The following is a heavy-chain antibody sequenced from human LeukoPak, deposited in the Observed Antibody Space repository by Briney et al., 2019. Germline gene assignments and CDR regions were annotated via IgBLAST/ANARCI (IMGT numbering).Heavy chain of an antibody. CDR2: ISYDGSNK. V-gene: IGHV3-30-3*01. Sequence: SLRLSCAASGFTFSSYAMHWVRQAPGKGLEWVAVISYDGSNKYYADSVKGRFTISRDNSKNTLYLQMNSLRAENTAVYYCARGVKEALDYWGQGTLVTVSS. D-gene: IGHD4-11*01. CDR1: GFTFSSYA. J-gene: IGHJ4*02. CDR3: ARGVKEALDY.